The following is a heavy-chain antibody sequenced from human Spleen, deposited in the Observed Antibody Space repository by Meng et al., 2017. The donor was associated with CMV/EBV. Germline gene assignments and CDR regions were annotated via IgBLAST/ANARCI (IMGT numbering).Heavy chain of an antibody. Sequence: GESLKISCAASGFTFSNYGMHWVRQAPGKGLEWVAFIHYDGSYNYYGDSVKGRITISRDNSKSTLYLQMNSLRAEDTAVYYCAKGGYSYGPSRHWGRGTLVTVSS. CDR2: IHYDGSYN. CDR3: AKGGYSYGPSRH. D-gene: IGHD5-18*01. J-gene: IGHJ4*02. CDR1: GFTFSNYG. V-gene: IGHV3-30*02.